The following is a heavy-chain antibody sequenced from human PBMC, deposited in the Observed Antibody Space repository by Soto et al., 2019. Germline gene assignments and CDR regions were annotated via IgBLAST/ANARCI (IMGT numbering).Heavy chain of an antibody. D-gene: IGHD2-15*01. CDR1: GFSFSTYG. J-gene: IGHJ4*02. CDR2: ISGNGDST. Sequence: GSLRLSCAASGFSFSTYGMNWVRQVPGKGLEWVSVISGNGDSTYYADSVKGRFTISRDNSKNTLYLQMNSLRAGDTAVYYCAIKGGYCSGSRCYEVPFLCYSGQGTLVTVSS. V-gene: IGHV3-23*01. CDR3: AIKGGYCSGSRCYEVPFLCY.